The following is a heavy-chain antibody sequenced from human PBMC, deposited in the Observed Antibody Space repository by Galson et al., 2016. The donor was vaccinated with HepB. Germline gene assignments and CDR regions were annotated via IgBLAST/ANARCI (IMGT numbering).Heavy chain of an antibody. CDR1: GFSFSTHS. CDR2: ISSSSSYI. Sequence: SLRLSCAASGFSFSTHSMDWVRQAPGKGLEWVSYISSSSSYISYADSVKGRFTISRDYAKNSLYLQLNSLRAEDTAVYYCAREPHDFGDYGVDYWGQGTLVTVSS. CDR3: AREPHDFGDYGVDY. J-gene: IGHJ4*02. V-gene: IGHV3-21*01. D-gene: IGHD4-17*01.